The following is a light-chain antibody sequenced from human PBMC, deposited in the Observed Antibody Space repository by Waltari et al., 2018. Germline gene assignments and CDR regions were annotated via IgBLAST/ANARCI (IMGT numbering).Light chain of an antibody. CDR2: LTN. J-gene: IGLJ3*02. CDR1: SSTIGSNP. CDR3: ATWDDGLSGVV. V-gene: IGLV1-44*01. Sequence: QSVLTQPPSASGTPGQRVTISCSGSSSTIGSNPVTWYQHLPGTPPNPLICLTNRRPLGGPDRFSGAKSGTSASLAISGLQSEDEALYYCATWDDGLSGVVFGGGTKVTVL.